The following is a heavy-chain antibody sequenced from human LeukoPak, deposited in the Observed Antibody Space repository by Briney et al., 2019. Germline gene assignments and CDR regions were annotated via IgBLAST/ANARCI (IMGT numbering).Heavy chain of an antibody. CDR1: GFTFSSYA. Sequence: GGSLRLSCAASGFTFSSYAMSWVRQAPGKRLEWVSAISGSGGSTYYADSVKGRFTISRDNSKNTLYLQMNSLRVEDTAVYYCAKVFPYYDSSGRYFDYWGQGTLVTVSS. CDR3: AKVFPYYDSSGRYFDY. D-gene: IGHD3-22*01. V-gene: IGHV3-23*01. CDR2: ISGSGGST. J-gene: IGHJ4*02.